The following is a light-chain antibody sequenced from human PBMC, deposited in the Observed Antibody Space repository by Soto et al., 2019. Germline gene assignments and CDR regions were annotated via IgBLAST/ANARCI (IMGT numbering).Light chain of an antibody. CDR3: QQSYSTPYT. V-gene: IGKV1-39*01. CDR1: QSISSY. CDR2: AAS. J-gene: IGKJ2*01. Sequence: DIQMTQSPSSLSASVGDRVTITCRASQSISSYLNWYQQKPGKAPKLLIYAASSLRSGVPSRFSGSGSGTDFTLTINSLQPDDFAIYYCQQSYSTPYTCGQGTKLEIK.